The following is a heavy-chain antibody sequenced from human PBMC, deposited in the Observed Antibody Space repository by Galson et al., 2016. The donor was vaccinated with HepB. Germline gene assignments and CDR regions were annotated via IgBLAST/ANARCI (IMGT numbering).Heavy chain of an antibody. CDR1: GYILTSYY. J-gene: IGHJ5*02. Sequence: SVKVSCKASGYILTSYYIHWVRQAPGQGLEWMGIINPSGGSRTYAQKFQGRVTMNRDTSTSTVYMELSSLRSEDTAVYYCARGLWFGELFQYGPWGQGTLVTVAS. V-gene: IGHV1-46*01. CDR3: ARGLWFGELFQYGP. D-gene: IGHD3-10*01. CDR2: INPSGGSR.